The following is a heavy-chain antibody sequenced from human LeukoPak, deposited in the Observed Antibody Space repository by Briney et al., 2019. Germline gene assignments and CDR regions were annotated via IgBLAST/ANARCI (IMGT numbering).Heavy chain of an antibody. CDR2: ISGSGGST. D-gene: IGHD5-24*01. Sequence: PSETLSLTCAVYGGSFSGYYWSWVRQAPGKGLEWVSAISGSGGSTYYADSVKGRFTISRDNSKNTLYLQMNSLRAEDTAVYYCAKDEGPDGYNYWGQGTLVTVSS. CDR1: GGSFSGYY. V-gene: IGHV3-23*01. CDR3: AKDEGPDGYNY. J-gene: IGHJ4*02.